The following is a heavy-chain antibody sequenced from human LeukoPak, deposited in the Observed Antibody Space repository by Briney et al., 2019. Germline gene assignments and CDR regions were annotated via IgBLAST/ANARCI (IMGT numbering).Heavy chain of an antibody. J-gene: IGHJ5*02. V-gene: IGHV4-61*01. CDR1: GGSFSSGSYY. D-gene: IGHD3-3*01. CDR2: IYYSGST. Sequence: SETLSLTCTVSGGSFSSGSYYWSWLRQPPGKGLEWIGYIYYSGSTNYNPSLKSRVTISVDTSKNQFSLKLSSVTAADTAVYYCARDVSGYWFDPWGQGTLVTVSS. CDR3: ARDVSGYWFDP.